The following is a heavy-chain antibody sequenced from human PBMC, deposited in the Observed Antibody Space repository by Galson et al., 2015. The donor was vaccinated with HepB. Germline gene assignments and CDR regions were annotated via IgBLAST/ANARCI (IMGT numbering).Heavy chain of an antibody. V-gene: IGHV2-26*01. CDR3: ARILRSKGYHSGYCSSTSCYTGARLGAFDI. J-gene: IGHJ3*02. CDR2: IFSNDEK. D-gene: IGHD2-2*02. Sequence: PALVKPTQTLTLTCTVSGFSLSNARMGVSWIRQPPGKALEWLAHIFSNDEKSYSTSLKSRLTISKDTSKSQVVLTMTNMDPVDTATYYCARILRSKGYHSGYCSSTSCYTGARLGAFDIWGQGTMVTVSS. CDR1: GFSLSNARMG.